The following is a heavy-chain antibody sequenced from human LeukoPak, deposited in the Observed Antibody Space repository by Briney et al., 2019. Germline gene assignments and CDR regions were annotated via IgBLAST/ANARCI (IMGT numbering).Heavy chain of an antibody. CDR3: ARGEDYGTNSFDY. CDR2: ITTSGRTI. Sequence: GGSLRLSCAASGFTFSSYEMNWVRQAPGRGLEWVSYITTSGRTIYYADSVKGRFTISRDNAKNSLYLQMNSLRAEDTAVYYCARGEDYGTNSFDYWGQGTLVTVSS. J-gene: IGHJ4*02. D-gene: IGHD4-17*01. CDR1: GFTFSSYE. V-gene: IGHV3-48*03.